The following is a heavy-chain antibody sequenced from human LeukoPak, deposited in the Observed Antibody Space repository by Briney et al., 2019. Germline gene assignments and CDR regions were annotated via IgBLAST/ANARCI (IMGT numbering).Heavy chain of an antibody. CDR1: GYSFTSYW. CDR2: IYPGDSDT. V-gene: IGHV5-51*01. D-gene: IGHD3-22*01. Sequence: GESLKISCKGSGYSFTSYWIGWVRQMPGKGLEWMGIIYPGDSDTRYSPSFQGQVTISADKSISTAYLQWSSLKASDTAMYYCARHQVNPITMIAFDYWGQGTLVTVSS. J-gene: IGHJ4*02. CDR3: ARHQVNPITMIAFDY.